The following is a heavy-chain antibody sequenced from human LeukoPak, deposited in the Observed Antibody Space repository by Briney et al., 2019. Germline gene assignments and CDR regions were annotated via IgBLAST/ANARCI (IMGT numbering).Heavy chain of an antibody. CDR3: ARGRGWVDH. D-gene: IGHD3-16*01. J-gene: IGHJ4*02. CDR2: ISGSGGST. V-gene: IGHV3-23*01. Sequence: GGTLRLSCAASGFTFSSYGMSWVRQAPGKGLEWVSAISGSGGSTYYADSVKGRFTISRDNSKNTLYLQMNSLSAEDTALYYCARGRGWVDHWGQGTLVTVSS. CDR1: GFTFSSYG.